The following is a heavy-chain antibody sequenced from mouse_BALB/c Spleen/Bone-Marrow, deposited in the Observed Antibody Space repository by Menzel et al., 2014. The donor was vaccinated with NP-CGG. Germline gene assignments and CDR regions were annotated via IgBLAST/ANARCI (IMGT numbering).Heavy chain of an antibody. CDR3: ARDRGGLLHDY. V-gene: IGHV7-3*02. Sequence: DVMLVESGGGLVQPGGSLRLSCATSGFTFXDYYMSWVRQPPGKALEWLGFIRNKANGYTTEYSASVKGRFTISRDNSQSILYLQMNTLRAEDSATYYCARDRGGLLHDYWGQGTTLTVSS. CDR2: IRNKANGYTT. D-gene: IGHD1-1*01. CDR1: GFTFXDYY. J-gene: IGHJ2*01.